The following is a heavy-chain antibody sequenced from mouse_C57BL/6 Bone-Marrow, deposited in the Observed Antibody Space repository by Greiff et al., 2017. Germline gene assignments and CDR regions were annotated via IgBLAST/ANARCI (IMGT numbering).Heavy chain of an antibody. CDR1: GYSFTGYY. CDR3: ARRAIVTTWYFDV. D-gene: IGHD2-5*01. J-gene: IGHJ1*03. Sequence: VQLQQSGPELVKPGASVKISCKASGYSFTGYYMNWVKQSPEKSLEWIGEINPSTGGTTYNQKFKAKATLTVDKSSSTAYMQLKSLTSEDAAVYYCARRAIVTTWYFDVWGKGTTVTVSS. V-gene: IGHV1-42*01. CDR2: INPSTGGT.